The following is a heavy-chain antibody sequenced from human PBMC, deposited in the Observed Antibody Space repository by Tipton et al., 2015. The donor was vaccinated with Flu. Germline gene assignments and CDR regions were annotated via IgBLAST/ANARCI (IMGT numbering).Heavy chain of an antibody. J-gene: IGHJ4*02. D-gene: IGHD2-15*01. CDR3: AGPRVASTQPYSFDY. CDR2: ISYDGSIK. CDR1: GLTFTDHA. Sequence: RSLRLSCAVSGLTFTDHAMHWVRQPPGGELEWVAVISYDGSIKSYADSVEGRFTISRDNSKSTLFLQMNSLGAEDTAVYYCAGPRVASTQPYSFDYWGQGTLVTVSS. V-gene: IGHV3-30*04.